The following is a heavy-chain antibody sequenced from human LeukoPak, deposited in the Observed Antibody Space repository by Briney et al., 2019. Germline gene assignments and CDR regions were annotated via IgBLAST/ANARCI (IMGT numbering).Heavy chain of an antibody. D-gene: IGHD1-1*01. CDR1: GDSVTSGRYY. J-gene: IGHJ5*02. CDR3: ARSAVQIEQNWFDP. V-gene: IGHV4-61*02. Sequence: NPSETLSLTCTVSGDSVTSGRYYWSWIRQPAGKGLEWIGRIYTSGSTNYNPSLKSRVTISVDTSKNQFSLKLSSVTAADTAVYYCARSAVQIEQNWFDPWGQGTLVTVSS. CDR2: IYTSGST.